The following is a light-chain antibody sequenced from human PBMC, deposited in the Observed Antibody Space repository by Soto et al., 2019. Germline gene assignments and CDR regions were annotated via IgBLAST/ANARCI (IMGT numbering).Light chain of an antibody. V-gene: IGLV2-14*03. CDR3: SSYTSINSYV. J-gene: IGLJ1*01. CDR1: SSDVGGYNY. Sequence: QSALTQPASVSGSPGQSITISCTGTSSDVGGYNYVSWYQQHPGKAPKLMIYYVSHRPSGVSNRFSGSKSGNTASLTISGLQAEDEADYYCSSYTSINSYVFGTGTKVT. CDR2: YVS.